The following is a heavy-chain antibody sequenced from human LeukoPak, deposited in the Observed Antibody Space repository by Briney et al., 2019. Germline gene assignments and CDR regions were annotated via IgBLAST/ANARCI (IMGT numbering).Heavy chain of an antibody. CDR3: ARGQPRSHGSSYYFDY. J-gene: IGHJ4*02. CDR1: GFTFSAYE. V-gene: IGHV3-48*03. D-gene: IGHD6-13*01. Sequence: PGGSLRLSCVVSGFTFSAYEMNWVRQAPGKGLEWVSYISNSGSTISYADSVKGRFTISRDNAKNSLYLQMNSLRAEDTAVYYCARGQPRSHGSSYYFDYWGQGTLVTVSS. CDR2: ISNSGSTI.